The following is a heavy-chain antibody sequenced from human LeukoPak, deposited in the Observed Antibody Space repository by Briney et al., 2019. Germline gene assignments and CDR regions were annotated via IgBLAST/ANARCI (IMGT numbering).Heavy chain of an antibody. CDR2: ISVGAEYI. V-gene: IGHV3-23*01. D-gene: IGHD3-3*01. CDR3: ASGPPFLKYFEY. J-gene: IGHJ4*02. CDR1: GFTFANHA. Sequence: PGGSLRLSCAASGFTFANHAMNWFRQAPGKGLEWVSTISVGAEYIFYADSVKGRFTISRDDSNNALYLQMHSLRAEDTALYYCASGPPFLKYFEYWGQGTLVTVSS.